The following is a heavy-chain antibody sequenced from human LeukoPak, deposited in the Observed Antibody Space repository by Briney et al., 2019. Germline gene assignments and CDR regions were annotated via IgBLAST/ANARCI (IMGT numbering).Heavy chain of an antibody. J-gene: IGHJ4*02. Sequence: SETLSLTCNVSGGSISGYHWSWIRQPPGKGLEWLGYIYYSGSSNYNPSLKSRVTISADTSKNQFSLKLSSVTAADTAVYYCARGPSGDYGGYFDSWGQGTLVTVSS. CDR3: ARGPSGDYGGYFDS. CDR1: GGSISGYH. D-gene: IGHD4-17*01. V-gene: IGHV4-59*01. CDR2: IYYSGSS.